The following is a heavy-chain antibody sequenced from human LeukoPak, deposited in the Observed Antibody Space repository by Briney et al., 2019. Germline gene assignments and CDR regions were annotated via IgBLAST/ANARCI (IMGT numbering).Heavy chain of an antibody. V-gene: IGHV3-21*01. Sequence: PGGSLRLSCAPSGFTFSNYSMNWVRQAPGKGLEWVSSISSSSTYIYYADSVQGRFTISRDNAKNSLSLQMNSLRAEDTAVYYCARDLSVTGTYWFDPWGQGTLVTVSS. CDR1: GFTFSNYS. CDR2: ISSSSTYI. D-gene: IGHD6-19*01. J-gene: IGHJ5*02. CDR3: ARDLSVTGTYWFDP.